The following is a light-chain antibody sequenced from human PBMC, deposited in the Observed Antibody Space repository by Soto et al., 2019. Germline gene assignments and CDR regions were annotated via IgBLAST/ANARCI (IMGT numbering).Light chain of an antibody. CDR3: HLFDTSAYT. CDR2: SAS. CDR1: QSISSSY. Sequence: EIVVTQSPGALSLSPGDSATLSCRASQSISSSYLAWYQQKLGQAPRLLIYSASTRATGIPDRFSGSGSGTDFTLNISRLEPEDFAVYFCHLFDTSAYTFGQGTKLEI. V-gene: IGKV3-20*01. J-gene: IGKJ2*01.